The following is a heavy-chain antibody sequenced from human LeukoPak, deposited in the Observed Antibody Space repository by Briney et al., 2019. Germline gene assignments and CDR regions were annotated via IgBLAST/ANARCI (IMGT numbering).Heavy chain of an antibody. CDR2: IYYSGST. J-gene: IGHJ4*02. Sequence: PSQTLSLTCTVSGGSISSGDYYWSWIRQPPGKGLEWIGYIYYSGSTYYNPSLKSRVTISVDTSKNQFSLKLSSVTAADTAVYYFARVSLVGVPFDYWGQGTLVTVSS. D-gene: IGHD6-6*01. CDR3: ARVSLVGVPFDY. CDR1: GGSISSGDYY. V-gene: IGHV4-30-4*01.